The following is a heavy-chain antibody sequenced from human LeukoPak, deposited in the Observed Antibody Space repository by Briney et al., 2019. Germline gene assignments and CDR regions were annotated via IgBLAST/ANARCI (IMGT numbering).Heavy chain of an antibody. CDR1: GSTFDDYA. V-gene: IGHV3-9*01. J-gene: IGHJ4*02. CDR2: ISWNSGSI. D-gene: IGHD3-22*01. Sequence: PGGSLRLSCTASGSTFDDYAIHWVRQAPGKGLEWVSGISWNSGSIGYADSVKGRFTISRDNAKNSLYLQMNSLIAEDTALYYCAKDRTVYDSSGLDYWGQGTLVTVSS. CDR3: AKDRTVYDSSGLDY.